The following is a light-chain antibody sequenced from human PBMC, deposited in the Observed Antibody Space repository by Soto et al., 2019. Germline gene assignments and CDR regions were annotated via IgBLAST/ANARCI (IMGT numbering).Light chain of an antibody. CDR3: QQYKNWPPIT. V-gene: IGKV3-11*01. J-gene: IGKJ5*01. CDR1: QSVSSD. CDR2: DAS. Sequence: EIVLTQSPVTLSLSPGERATLSCRASQSVSSDLVWYQQKPGLAPRLLIYDASSRATGVPARFSGSGSGTEFTLSISSLQPEDFAVYYCQQYKNWPPITFGQGTRLEIK.